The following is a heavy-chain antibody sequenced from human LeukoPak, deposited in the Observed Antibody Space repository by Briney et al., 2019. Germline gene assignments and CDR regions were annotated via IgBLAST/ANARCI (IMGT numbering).Heavy chain of an antibody. J-gene: IGHJ5*02. Sequence: GGSLRLSCAASGFTFSSYSMNWVRQAPGKGLEWVSYISSSSSTIYYADSVKGQFTISRDNAKNSLYLQMNSLRAEDTAVYYCAREIGGITMVRGVIAWGQGTLVTVSS. CDR2: ISSSSSTI. CDR3: AREIGGITMVRGVIA. CDR1: GFTFSSYS. V-gene: IGHV3-48*04. D-gene: IGHD3-10*01.